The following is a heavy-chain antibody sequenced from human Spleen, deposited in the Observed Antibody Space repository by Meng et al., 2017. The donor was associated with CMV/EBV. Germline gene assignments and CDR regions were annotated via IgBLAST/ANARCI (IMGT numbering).Heavy chain of an antibody. V-gene: IGHV1-2*02. CDR1: GYTFTDYY. J-gene: IGHJ4*02. CDR2: MNPNSGST. Sequence: ASVKVSCKTSGYTFTDYYVHWVRQAPGQGLEWMGWMNPNSGSTNSAQNFQGRVTMTRDTSISTAYMELSSLISDDTAVYYCAIVLRSFEYWGQGTLVTVSS. D-gene: IGHD2-21*01. CDR3: AIVLRSFEY.